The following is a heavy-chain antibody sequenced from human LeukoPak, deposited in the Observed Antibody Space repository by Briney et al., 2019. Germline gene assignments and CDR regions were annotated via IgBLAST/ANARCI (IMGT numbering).Heavy chain of an antibody. CDR1: GGSISSGSYY. V-gene: IGHV4-61*02. Sequence: SQTLSLTCTVPGGSISSGSYYWSWIRQPAGKGLEWIGRIYASGSTNYNPSLKSRVTISVDTSKNQLSLKLSSVTAADTAVYYCAGAPAGSLEWLSPFDYWGQGTLVTVSS. D-gene: IGHD3-3*01. CDR2: IYASGST. CDR3: AGAPAGSLEWLSPFDY. J-gene: IGHJ4*02.